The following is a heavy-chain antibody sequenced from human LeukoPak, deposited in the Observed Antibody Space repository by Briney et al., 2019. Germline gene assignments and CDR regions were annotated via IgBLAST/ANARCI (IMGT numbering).Heavy chain of an antibody. J-gene: IGHJ4*02. Sequence: GGSLRLSCAASGFTFSSYSMNWVRQAPGKGLEWVSSISSSSSYIYYADSVKGRFTISRDNAKNSLYLQMNSLRAEDTAAYYCARVEVTMVRGAYDYWGQGTLVTVSS. D-gene: IGHD3-10*01. V-gene: IGHV3-21*01. CDR3: ARVEVTMVRGAYDY. CDR1: GFTFSSYS. CDR2: ISSSSSYI.